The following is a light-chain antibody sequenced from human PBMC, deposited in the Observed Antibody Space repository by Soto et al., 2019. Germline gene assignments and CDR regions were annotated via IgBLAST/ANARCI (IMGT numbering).Light chain of an antibody. Sequence: QSVLTQPPSASGTPGQRVTISCSGSGSDIGSNTVNWFQQLPGTAPKLLIYSNNNRPSGVPDRFSGSKSGTSASLAIAGLQADDEADYYCQSYDPTLRTSLFGGGTKLTVL. CDR1: GSDIGSNT. CDR2: SNN. V-gene: IGLV1-44*01. J-gene: IGLJ2*01. CDR3: QSYDPTLRTSL.